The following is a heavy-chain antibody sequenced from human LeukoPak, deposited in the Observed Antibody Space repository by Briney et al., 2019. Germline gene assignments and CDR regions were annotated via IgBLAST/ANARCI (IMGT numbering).Heavy chain of an antibody. CDR1: GYTFTSYG. J-gene: IGHJ5*02. CDR3: ATTDYGDYHWFDP. D-gene: IGHD4-17*01. V-gene: IGHV1-18*01. Sequence: ASVKVSCKASGYTFTSYGISWVRQAPGQGLEWMGWISAYNGNTNYAQKRQGRVTMTTDTSTSTAYRELRSLRSDDTAVYYCATTDYGDYHWFDPWGQGTLVTVSS. CDR2: ISAYNGNT.